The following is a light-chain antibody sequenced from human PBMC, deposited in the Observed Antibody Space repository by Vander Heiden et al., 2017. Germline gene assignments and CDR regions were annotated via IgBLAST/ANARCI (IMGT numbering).Light chain of an antibody. J-gene: IGKJ2*01. Sequence: DIQLTQPPPSLSASVGNRVTLPCRPGQSISSYCNWYHYKTGKAPKLLIYAASSLQSGVPSRFSGSGSGTDFTLTISSLQPEDFATYYCQQSYSTPPLFGQGTKLEIK. CDR3: QQSYSTPPL. CDR1: QSISSY. V-gene: IGKV1-39*01. CDR2: AAS.